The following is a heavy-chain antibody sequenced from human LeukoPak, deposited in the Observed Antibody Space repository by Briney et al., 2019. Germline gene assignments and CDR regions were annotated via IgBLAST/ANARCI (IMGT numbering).Heavy chain of an antibody. J-gene: IGHJ5*02. CDR3: ARLSSSWYRAFWFDP. V-gene: IGHV1-18*01. CDR2: ISGYNGNT. Sequence: ASVKVSCKASGYTFTTHGISWVRQAPGQGLEWMGWISGYNGNTNYAQKFQGRVTMTTDTSTSTAYMELRSLRSDDTAVYYCARLSSSWYRAFWFDPWGQGTLVTVSS. CDR1: GYTFTTHG. D-gene: IGHD6-13*01.